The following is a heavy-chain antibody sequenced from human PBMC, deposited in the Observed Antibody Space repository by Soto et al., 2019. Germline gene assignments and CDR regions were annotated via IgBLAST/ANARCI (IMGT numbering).Heavy chain of an antibody. D-gene: IGHD3-9*01. CDR2: IYYSGST. V-gene: IGHV4-39*01. CDR3: ARRAVGILTGSVII. Sequence: QLQLQESGPGLVKPSETLSLTCTVSGGSISSSSYYWGWIRQPPGKGLEWIGSIYYSGSTYYNPSLKSRVTISVDTSKNQFSLKLSSVTAADTAVYYCARRAVGILTGSVIIGGLGTLVTVSS. CDR1: GGSISSSSYY. J-gene: IGHJ4*02.